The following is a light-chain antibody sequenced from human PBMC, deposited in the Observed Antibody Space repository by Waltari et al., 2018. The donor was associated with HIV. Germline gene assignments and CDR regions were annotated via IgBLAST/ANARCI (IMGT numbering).Light chain of an antibody. CDR1: SSNIRSNT. Sequence: QSVLTQPPSASGTPGQRVTISCSGSSSNIRSNTVSWYQQLPGTAPKLLIYSNGQRPSGVPDRFSAAKSGSSASLAISGLQSEDEADYYCAAWDEGLNGWVFGGGTKLTVL. V-gene: IGLV1-44*01. CDR2: SNG. CDR3: AAWDEGLNGWV. J-gene: IGLJ3*02.